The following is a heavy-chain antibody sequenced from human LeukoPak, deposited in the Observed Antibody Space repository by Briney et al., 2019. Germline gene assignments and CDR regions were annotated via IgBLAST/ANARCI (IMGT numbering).Heavy chain of an antibody. J-gene: IGHJ4*02. V-gene: IGHV1-69*02. CDR1: GGTFSSYT. Sequence: SVKVSCKASGGTFSSYTISWVRQAPGQGLKWMGRIIPILGIANYAQKFQGRVTITADKSTSTAYMELSSLRSEDTAVYYCASYYYDSSGFFDYWGQGTLVTVSS. D-gene: IGHD3-22*01. CDR2: IIPILGIA. CDR3: ASYYYDSSGFFDY.